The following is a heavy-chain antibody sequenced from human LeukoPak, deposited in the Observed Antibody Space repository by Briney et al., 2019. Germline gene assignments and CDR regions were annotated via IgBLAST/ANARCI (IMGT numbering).Heavy chain of an antibody. Sequence: SETLSLTCAVYGGSFSGYYWSWIRQPPGKGLEWIGQTSPRGGTTYNPSLESRVTISLDTSKNQFTLKVNSVTAADTAVYYCARHGGYNFDYWGQGTLVAVSS. CDR3: ARHGGYNFDY. CDR2: TSPRGGT. CDR1: GGSFSGYY. V-gene: IGHV4-34*01. J-gene: IGHJ4*02. D-gene: IGHD3-16*01.